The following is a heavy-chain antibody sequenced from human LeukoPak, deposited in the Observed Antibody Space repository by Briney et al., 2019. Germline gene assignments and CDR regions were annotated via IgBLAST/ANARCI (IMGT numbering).Heavy chain of an antibody. CDR1: GFTFSTYA. CDR2: ISGRSDYI. J-gene: IGHJ4*02. Sequence: GGSLRLSCAASGFTFSTYAMTWVRQAPGKGLEWVSSISGRSDYIYYADSVRGRFTISRDNAENSLYLQMNSLRAEDTALYFCVRGGSSSSGPSDYWGQGTLVTVSS. D-gene: IGHD6-6*01. V-gene: IGHV3-21*01. CDR3: VRGGSSSSGPSDY.